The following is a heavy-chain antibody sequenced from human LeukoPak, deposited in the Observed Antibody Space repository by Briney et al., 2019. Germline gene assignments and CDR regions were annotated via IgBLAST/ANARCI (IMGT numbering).Heavy chain of an antibody. CDR2: ISGSGGGT. Sequence: GGSLRLSCAASGFTFSSYAMSWVRQAPGKGLEWVSAISGSGGGTYYADSVKGRFTISRDNSKNTLYLQMNSLRAEDTAVYYCAKVWSYYDFWSGYTWGQGTLVTVSS. D-gene: IGHD3-3*01. J-gene: IGHJ5*02. CDR1: GFTFSSYA. CDR3: AKVWSYYDFWSGYT. V-gene: IGHV3-23*01.